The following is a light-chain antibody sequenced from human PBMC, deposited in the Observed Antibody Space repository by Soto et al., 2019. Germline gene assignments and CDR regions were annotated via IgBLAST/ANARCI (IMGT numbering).Light chain of an antibody. CDR2: GTS. Sequence: IVLTQSPGTLSLSPGERATLSCRAGQSVSSNYLAWYQQKPGQAPRLLIYGTSTRATGVPDRFSGSASGTDFTLTISRLEPEDFAVYYCQQYTTSLTWTFGQGTKV. CDR1: QSVSSNY. J-gene: IGKJ1*01. V-gene: IGKV3-20*01. CDR3: QQYTTSLTWT.